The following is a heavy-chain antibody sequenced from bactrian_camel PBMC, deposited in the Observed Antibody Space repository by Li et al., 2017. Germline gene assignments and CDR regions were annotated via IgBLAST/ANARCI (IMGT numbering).Heavy chain of an antibody. J-gene: IGHJ4*01. CDR1: EYNYAIND. CDR3: ANFGLGL. CDR2: TRSEHTNTT. D-gene: IGHD1*01. Sequence: HVQLVESGGGSVQPGGSLTLSCTASEYNYAINDIAWFRQAPGKEREGVAATRSEHTNTTYYADFVKGRFTISQDNAKNTVYLEMNSLKPEDTAMYYCANFGLGLGGQGTQVTVS. V-gene: IGHV3S53*01.